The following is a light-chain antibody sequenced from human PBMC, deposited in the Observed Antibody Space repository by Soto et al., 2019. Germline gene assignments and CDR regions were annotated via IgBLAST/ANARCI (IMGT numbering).Light chain of an antibody. CDR1: SSNIGSNH. CDR2: RNY. CDR3: GAWDASISGGV. V-gene: IGLV1-47*01. J-gene: IGLJ3*02. Sequence: QSVLTQPPSASETPGQRVTISCSGSSSNIGSNHVYWYQQLPGTAPKLLIYRNYLRPSGVPDRFSASKSATSASLAISWLRSDDEADYYCGAWDASISGGVFGGGTKLTVL.